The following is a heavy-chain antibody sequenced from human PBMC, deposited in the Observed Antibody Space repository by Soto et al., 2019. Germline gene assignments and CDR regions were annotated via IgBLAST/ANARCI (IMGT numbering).Heavy chain of an antibody. CDR1: GGSFSGYY. Sequence: QVQLQQWGAGLLKPSETLSLTCAVYGGSFSGYYWSWIRQPPGKGLEWIGEINHSGSTNYNPSLKSRVTISVDTSKDQFSLKLSSVTAADTAVYYCARAYYGDYAGWFDPWGQGTLVTVSS. J-gene: IGHJ5*02. CDR2: INHSGST. CDR3: ARAYYGDYAGWFDP. V-gene: IGHV4-34*01. D-gene: IGHD4-17*01.